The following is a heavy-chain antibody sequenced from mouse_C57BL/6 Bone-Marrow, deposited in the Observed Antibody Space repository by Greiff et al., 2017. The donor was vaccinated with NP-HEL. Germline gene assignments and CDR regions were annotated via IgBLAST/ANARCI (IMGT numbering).Heavy chain of an antibody. Sequence: VQLQQSGAELARPGASVKPSCKASGYTFTSYGISWVKQRTGQGLEWIGEIYPRSGNTYYNEKFKGKATLTADKSSSTAYMELRSLTSEGSAVYFCARADGSSVWGCAYWGQGTLVTVSA. J-gene: IGHJ3*01. D-gene: IGHD1-1*01. V-gene: IGHV1-81*01. CDR1: GYTFTSYG. CDR3: ARADGSSVWGCAY. CDR2: IYPRSGNT.